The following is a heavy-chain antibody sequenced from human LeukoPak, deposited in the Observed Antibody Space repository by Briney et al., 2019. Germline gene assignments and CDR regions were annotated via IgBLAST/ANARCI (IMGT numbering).Heavy chain of an antibody. D-gene: IGHD3-22*01. V-gene: IGHV3-23*01. J-gene: IGHJ4*02. CDR2: ISGSGGST. Sequence: PGGSLRLSCAASGFTFSSYAMSWVRQAPGKGLEWVSSISGSGGSTYQADSVKGRFTISRDNSKNTLYLQMNSLRAEDTAVYFCAKDRDYYDNSGYYENDYWGQGTLVTVSS. CDR1: GFTFSSYA. CDR3: AKDRDYYDNSGYYENDY.